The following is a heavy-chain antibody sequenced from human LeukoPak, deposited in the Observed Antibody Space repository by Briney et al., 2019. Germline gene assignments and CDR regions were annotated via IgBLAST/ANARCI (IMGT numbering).Heavy chain of an antibody. CDR1: GFTFSAYW. CDR2: IREDGSEK. J-gene: IGHJ3*02. D-gene: IGHD2-15*01. CDR3: ARGGISHRAFDI. V-gene: IGHV3-7*01. Sequence: HTGGSLRLSCAGSGFTFSAYWMSWVRQAPGKGLEWVATIREDGSEKYYVDSVKGRFTISRDNAKNSLYLRMNSLRAEDTAVYYCARGGISHRAFDIWGQGTMVTVSS.